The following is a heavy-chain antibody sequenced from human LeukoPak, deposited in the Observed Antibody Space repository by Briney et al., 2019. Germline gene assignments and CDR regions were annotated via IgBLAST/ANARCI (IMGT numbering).Heavy chain of an antibody. CDR2: INSDGSVT. D-gene: IGHD5-12*01. J-gene: IGHJ4*02. CDR3: VTDRYSDSAFGD. Sequence: GGSLRLSCAASGITVSSYWMHWVRQAPGKGLVWVSRINSDGSVTNFADSVEGRFTISRDNAKNTVYLRMNDLRAEDTAVYYCVTDRYSDSAFGDWGQGTLVTVSS. CDR1: GITVSSYW. V-gene: IGHV3-74*01.